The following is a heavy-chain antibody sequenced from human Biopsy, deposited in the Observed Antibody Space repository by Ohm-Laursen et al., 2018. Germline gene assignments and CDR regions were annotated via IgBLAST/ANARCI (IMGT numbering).Heavy chain of an antibody. CDR2: TSYSGTT. CDR3: ARGVPHYDGSGFPLAGYWYFDL. CDR1: GGSIGGGEYY. V-gene: IGHV4-31*01. J-gene: IGHJ2*01. Sequence: TLSLTCTVSGGSIGGGEYYWNWIRQHPGKGLEWIGLTSYSGTTFYNPSLESLLTISIDTSKNHFSLNLRSVTAADTAAYYCARGVPHYDGSGFPLAGYWYFDLWGRGTLVTVSS. D-gene: IGHD3-22*01.